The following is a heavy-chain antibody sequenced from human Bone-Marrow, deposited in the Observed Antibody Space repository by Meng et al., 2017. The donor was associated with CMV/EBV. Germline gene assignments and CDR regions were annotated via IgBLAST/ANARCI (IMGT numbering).Heavy chain of an antibody. Sequence: ASVKVSCKASLYTFIDHHMHWVRQAPGQGLEWVGLINPTTGDTKYAQRFQGRVTLSRDTPISTAYMDLSGLTSDDTAVYYCARGGFWLGYYSWFGPWGQGTLVTVSS. CDR3: ARGGFWLGYYSWFGP. V-gene: IGHV1-2*02. J-gene: IGHJ5*02. D-gene: IGHD3-3*01. CDR2: INPTTGDT. CDR1: LYTFIDHH.